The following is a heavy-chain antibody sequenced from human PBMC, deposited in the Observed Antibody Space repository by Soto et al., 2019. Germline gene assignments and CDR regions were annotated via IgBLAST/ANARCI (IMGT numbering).Heavy chain of an antibody. CDR1: GFPFSSYF. Sequence: GGSLSLSCAASGFPFSSYFMHWVRQAPGKGLEWVAVISYDGSNKYYADSVKGRFTISRDNSKNTLYLQMNSLRAEDTAVYYCAKEIVAAQYYYYYGMDVWGQGTTVTVSS. CDR3: AKEIVAAQYYYYYGMDV. CDR2: ISYDGSNK. J-gene: IGHJ6*02. V-gene: IGHV3-30*18. D-gene: IGHD2-15*01.